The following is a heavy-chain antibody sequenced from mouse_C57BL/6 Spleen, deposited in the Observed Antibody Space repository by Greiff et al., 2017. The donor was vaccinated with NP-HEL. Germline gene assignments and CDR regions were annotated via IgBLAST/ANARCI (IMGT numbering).Heavy chain of an antibody. CDR2: INPDSSTI. CDR3: ARRDTVDNWYFDV. D-gene: IGHD1-1*01. CDR1: GIDFSRYW. J-gene: IGHJ1*03. Sequence: CASSGIDFSRYWMSWVRRAPGKGLEWIGEINPDSSTINYAPSLKDKFIISRDNAKNPLYLQMSTVRSEDTALYYCARRDTVDNWYFDVWGTGTTVTVSS. V-gene: IGHV4-1*01.